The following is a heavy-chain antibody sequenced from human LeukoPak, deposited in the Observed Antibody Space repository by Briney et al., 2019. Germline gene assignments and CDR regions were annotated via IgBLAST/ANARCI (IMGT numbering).Heavy chain of an antibody. CDR2: ISGGGGST. CDR3: AKGRRDIVVVVPATPSDF. D-gene: IGHD2-15*01. V-gene: IGHV3-23*01. J-gene: IGHJ4*02. CDR1: GFTFTSYA. Sequence: GGSLRLSCAAPGFTFTSYAMSWVRQAPGKGLEWVSIISGGGGSTFYADSVKGRFTISRDNSKNTLYLQMNSLRAEDTAVYYCAKGRRDIVVVVPATPSDFWGQGTLVTVSS.